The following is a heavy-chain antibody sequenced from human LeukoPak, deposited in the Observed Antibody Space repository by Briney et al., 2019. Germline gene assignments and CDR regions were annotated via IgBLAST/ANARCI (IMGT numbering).Heavy chain of an antibody. CDR2: MNPNSGNT. V-gene: IGHV1-8*03. D-gene: IGHD2-15*01. CDR1: GYTFTSYD. CDR3: ASLYCSGGSCYFDY. J-gene: IGHJ4*02. Sequence: GASVKVSCKASGYTFTSYDINWVRQATGQGLEWMGWMNPNSGNTGYAQKFQGRVTITRNTSISTAYMELSSLRSEDTAVYYCASLYCSGGSCYFDYWGQGTLVTVSS.